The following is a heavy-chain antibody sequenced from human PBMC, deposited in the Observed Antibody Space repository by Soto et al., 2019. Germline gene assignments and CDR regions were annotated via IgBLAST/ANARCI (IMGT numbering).Heavy chain of an antibody. CDR3: AEKLADIYSAFDS. D-gene: IGHD2-15*01. Sequence: EVQLLESGGGLVQPGGSQRLSCAASGFTLSSTVMSWVRQAPGKGLEWVSTFSGSDGSTNYADSVKGRFTISRDNSKNALQQIMSRLTAENAVEYCAAEKLADIYSAFDSWGQGTLVTVSS. V-gene: IGHV3-23*01. CDR1: GFTLSSTV. CDR2: FSGSDGST. J-gene: IGHJ4*02.